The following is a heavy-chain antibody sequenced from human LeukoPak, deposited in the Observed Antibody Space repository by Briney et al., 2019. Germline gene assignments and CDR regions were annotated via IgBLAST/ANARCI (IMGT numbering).Heavy chain of an antibody. J-gene: IGHJ4*02. CDR1: GFTFSSYA. CDR2: ISGSGGST. V-gene: IGHV3-23*01. Sequence: GGSLRLSCAASGFTFSSYAMSWVRQAPGKGLEWVSAISGSGGSTYYADSVEGRFTISRDNSKNTLYLQMNSLRAEDTAVYYCAKSLYDSSGYYYGILGAPFDYWGQGTLVTVSS. CDR3: AKSLYDSSGYYYGILGAPFDY. D-gene: IGHD3-22*01.